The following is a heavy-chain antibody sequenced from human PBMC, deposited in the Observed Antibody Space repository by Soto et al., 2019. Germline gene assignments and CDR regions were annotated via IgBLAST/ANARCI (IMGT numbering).Heavy chain of an antibody. Sequence: QVQLVQSGAEVKKPGTSVKVSCKASGYTFTTYYIHWVRQAPGQGLEWMGIINPSGGSTSYAQKFRGRVTMTRDTSTSTVYMELSSLRSEDTAVYYCARDNSGDGYNLRYGMDVWGQGTTVTVSS. D-gene: IGHD5-12*01. CDR2: INPSGGST. CDR1: GYTFTTYY. J-gene: IGHJ6*02. CDR3: ARDNSGDGYNLRYGMDV. V-gene: IGHV1-46*01.